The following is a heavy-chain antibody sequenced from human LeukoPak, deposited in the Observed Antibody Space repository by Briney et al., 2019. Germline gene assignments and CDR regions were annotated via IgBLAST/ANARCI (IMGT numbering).Heavy chain of an antibody. J-gene: IGHJ5*02. CDR1: GFTFSSYA. CDR2: ISYDGSNK. Sequence: GGSLRLSRAASGFTFSSYAMHWVRQAPGKGLEWVAVISYDGSNKYYADSVKGRFTISRDNSKNTLYLQMNSLRAEDTAVYYCARDFRQQLDVRFDPWGQGTLVTVSS. D-gene: IGHD6-13*01. CDR3: ARDFRQQLDVRFDP. V-gene: IGHV3-30-3*01.